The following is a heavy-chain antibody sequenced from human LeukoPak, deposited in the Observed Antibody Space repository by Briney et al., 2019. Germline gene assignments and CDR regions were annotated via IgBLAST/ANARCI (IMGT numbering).Heavy chain of an antibody. D-gene: IGHD4/OR15-4a*01. Sequence: GGSLRLSCTVSGFTVSSNSRSWVRQAPGKGLEGVSFIYSDNTHYSDSVKGRFTISRDNSKNTPYLQMNSLRAEDTAVYYCARRAGAYSHPYDYWGQGTLVTVSS. V-gene: IGHV3-53*01. CDR3: ARRAGAYSHPYDY. J-gene: IGHJ4*02. CDR1: GFTVSSNS. CDR2: IYSDNT.